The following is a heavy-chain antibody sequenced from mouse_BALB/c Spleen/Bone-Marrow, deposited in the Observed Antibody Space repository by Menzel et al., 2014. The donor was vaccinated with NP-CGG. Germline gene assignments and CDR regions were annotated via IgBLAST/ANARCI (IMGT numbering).Heavy chain of an antibody. V-gene: IGHV10-1*02. CDR2: IRSKSNNSAT. D-gene: IGHD2-14*01. Sequence: EVKLMESGGGLVQPKGSLKLSCAASGFTFTTYAMNWVRQAPGKGLEWVARIRSKSNNSATYYADSVKDTFTISRDDSQTMLYIKMNTLKTEDTDMYFCERENRYECYFDYWGQGTTLTVSS. CDR1: GFTFTTYA. CDR3: ERENRYECYFDY. J-gene: IGHJ2*01.